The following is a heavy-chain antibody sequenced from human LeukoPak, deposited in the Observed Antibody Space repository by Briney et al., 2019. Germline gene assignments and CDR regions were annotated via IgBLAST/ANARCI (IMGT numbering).Heavy chain of an antibody. V-gene: IGHV1-69*13. D-gene: IGHD6-13*01. J-gene: IGHJ3*02. Sequence: SVKVSCKASGGTFSSYAISWVRQAPGQGLEWTGGIIPIFGTANYAQKFQGRVTITADESTSTAYMELSSLRSEDTAVYYCARAGQQLVRRNAFVIWGQGTMVTVSS. CDR3: ARAGQQLVRRNAFVI. CDR1: GGTFSSYA. CDR2: IIPIFGTA.